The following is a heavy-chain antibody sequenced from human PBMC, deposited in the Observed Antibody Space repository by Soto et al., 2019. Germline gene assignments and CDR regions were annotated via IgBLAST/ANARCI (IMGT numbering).Heavy chain of an antibody. Sequence: QVQLQESGPGLVKPSETLSLTCSVSGDSVSSRNYQWSWIRQPPGKGLEWIGYFSYSVTTNYNPSLKSRVTLSVDTSKNQFSLRLSSVTAADTAVYYCARDNWGSLDYWGQRALVTVSS. D-gene: IGHD7-27*01. CDR1: GDSVSSRNYQ. CDR2: FSYSVTT. V-gene: IGHV4-61*01. J-gene: IGHJ4*02. CDR3: ARDNWGSLDY.